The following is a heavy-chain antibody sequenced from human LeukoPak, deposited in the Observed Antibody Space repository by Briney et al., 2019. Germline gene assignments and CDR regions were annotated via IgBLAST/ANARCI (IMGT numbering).Heavy chain of an antibody. CDR3: ARRGASSGGLDY. D-gene: IGHD6-19*01. Sequence: GGSLRLSCVASGFTFSSRDWMTWVRQAPGKGLEWVANIKQDGSEKNYVDSVKGRFTISRDNAKNSVDLQMNSLRVEDTAVYYCARRGASSGGLDYWGQGTLVTVSS. V-gene: IGHV3-7*01. J-gene: IGHJ4*02. CDR1: GFTFSSRDW. CDR2: IKQDGSEK.